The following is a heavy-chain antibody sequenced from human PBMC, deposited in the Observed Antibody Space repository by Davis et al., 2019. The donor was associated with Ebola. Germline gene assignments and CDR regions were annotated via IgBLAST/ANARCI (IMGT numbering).Heavy chain of an antibody. CDR3: ARQDYDFWSGDYYYYGMDV. D-gene: IGHD3-3*01. CDR1: GFTFSSYS. J-gene: IGHJ6*02. CDR2: ISSSSSYI. Sequence: GESLKISCAASGFTFSSYSMNWVRQAPGKGLEWVSSISSSSSYIYYADSVKGRFTISRDNAKNSLYLQMNSLRAEDTAVYYCARQDYDFWSGDYYYYGMDVWGQGTTVTVSS. V-gene: IGHV3-21*01.